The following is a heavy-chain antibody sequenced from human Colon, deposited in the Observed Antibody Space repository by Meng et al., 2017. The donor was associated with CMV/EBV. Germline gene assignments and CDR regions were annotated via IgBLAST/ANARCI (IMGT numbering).Heavy chain of an antibody. D-gene: IGHD2-2*01. CDR1: GFTFSDYW. J-gene: IGHJ4*02. V-gene: IGHV3-74*03. CDR2: IKYDGRST. CDR3: AKYCSSGACLDY. Sequence: SCAASGFTFSDYWMHWVRQAPGKGLVWVSRIKYDGRSTTYADSVKGRFTISRDNAQNTVYLQMNSLRAEDTAVYYCAKYCSSGACLDYWGQGTLVTVS.